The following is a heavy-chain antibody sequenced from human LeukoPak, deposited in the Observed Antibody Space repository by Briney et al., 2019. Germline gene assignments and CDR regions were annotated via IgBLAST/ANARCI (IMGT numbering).Heavy chain of an antibody. V-gene: IGHV4-39*01. D-gene: IGHD5-24*01. CDR2: FFYGGTT. CDR3: AIQDASRDAYIN. CDR1: GGSISSTTYF. J-gene: IGHJ4*02. Sequence: SETLSLTCTVSGGSISSTTYFCGWIRQPPGRGLEWIGRFFYGGTTHCNASLKTRVTISGDTSQNQLSLRLSSVTTADRAVFYCAIQDASRDAYINWGEETQVTVS.